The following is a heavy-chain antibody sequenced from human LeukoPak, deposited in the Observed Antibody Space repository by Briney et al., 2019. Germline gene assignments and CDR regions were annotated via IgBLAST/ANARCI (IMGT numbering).Heavy chain of an antibody. CDR1: GFTFSSYS. D-gene: IGHD2-2*01. CDR2: ISSSSSTI. J-gene: IGHJ4*02. Sequence: GGSLRLSCAASGFTFSSYSMNWVRQAPGKGLEWVSYISSSSSTIYYADSVKGRLTISRDNAKNSLYLQMNSLRAEDTAVYYCAGYCSSTSCLWFSDYWGQGTLVTVSS. V-gene: IGHV3-48*01. CDR3: AGYCSSTSCLWFSDY.